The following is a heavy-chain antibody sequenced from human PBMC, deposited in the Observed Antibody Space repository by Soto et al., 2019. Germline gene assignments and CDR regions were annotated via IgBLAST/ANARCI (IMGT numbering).Heavy chain of an antibody. CDR3: ARDGKRIAAARAFDY. V-gene: IGHV3-21*01. Sequence: EVQLVESGGGLVKPGGSLRLSCAASGFIFSDYSMNWVRQAPGKGLEWVSSISSSSSYIYYADSVKGRFTISRDNAKNSLFLQVNSLRAEDTAVYYCARDGKRIAAARAFDYWGQGTLVTVSS. D-gene: IGHD6-13*01. J-gene: IGHJ4*02. CDR2: ISSSSSYI. CDR1: GFIFSDYS.